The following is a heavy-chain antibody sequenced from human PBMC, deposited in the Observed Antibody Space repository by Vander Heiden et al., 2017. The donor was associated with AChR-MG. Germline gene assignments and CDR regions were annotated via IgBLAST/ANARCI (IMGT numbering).Heavy chain of an antibody. CDR3: ARGPSAIAAAGGYYYYGMDV. J-gene: IGHJ6*02. Sequence: QVQLVQSGAEVKKPGASVKVSCKASGYTFTGYYMHWVRQAPGQGLEWMGWINPNSGGTNYAQKFQGRVTMTRDTSISTAYMELSRLRSDDTAVYYCARGPSAIAAAGGYYYYGMDVWGQGTTVTVSS. CDR2: INPNSGGT. CDR1: GYTFTGYY. V-gene: IGHV1-2*02. D-gene: IGHD6-13*01.